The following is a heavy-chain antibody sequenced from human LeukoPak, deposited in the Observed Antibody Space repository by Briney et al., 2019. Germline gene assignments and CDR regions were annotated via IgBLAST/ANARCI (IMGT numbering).Heavy chain of an antibody. D-gene: IGHD2-2*01. CDR1: GGSINSYY. CDR2: IYSSGST. Sequence: SETLSLTCTVSGGSINSYYWSWIRQPAGKGLEWIGRIYSSGSTTYNPSLKSRVTMSVDTSKNQFSLRLSSVTAADTAVYYCAGVQYPRTDWFDPWGQGTLVTVSS. CDR3: AGVQYPRTDWFDP. J-gene: IGHJ5*02. V-gene: IGHV4-4*07.